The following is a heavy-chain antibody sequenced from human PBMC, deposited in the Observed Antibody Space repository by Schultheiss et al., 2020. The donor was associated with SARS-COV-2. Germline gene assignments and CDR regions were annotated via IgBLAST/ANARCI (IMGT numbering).Heavy chain of an antibody. CDR3: ANLAVAGHSGFDY. D-gene: IGHD6-19*01. CDR1: GFTFSSYA. CDR2: ISYDGSEQ. Sequence: GGSLRLSCAASGFTFSSYAMSWVRQAPGKGLEWLAIISYDGSEQYYADSVKGRFTISRDNSKNTVYLQMNSLRAEDTAVYYCANLAVAGHSGFDYWGQGTLVTVSS. V-gene: IGHV3-30-3*02. J-gene: IGHJ4*02.